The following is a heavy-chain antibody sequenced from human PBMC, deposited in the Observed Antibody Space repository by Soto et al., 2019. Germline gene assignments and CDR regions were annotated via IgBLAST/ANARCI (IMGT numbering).Heavy chain of an antibody. CDR3: ARDTTY. J-gene: IGHJ4*02. Sequence: QVQLVQSGAEVKKPGSSVKVSCKASGGTFGTYTISWVRQAHGQWLEWMGRIIPYLDITDYAQKFQGRFTIAADKSTTTAYMELNRLRSEYTAVYFCARDTTYWGQGTLVTVSS. CDR1: GGTFGTYT. D-gene: IGHD5-18*01. V-gene: IGHV1-69*02. CDR2: IIPYLDIT.